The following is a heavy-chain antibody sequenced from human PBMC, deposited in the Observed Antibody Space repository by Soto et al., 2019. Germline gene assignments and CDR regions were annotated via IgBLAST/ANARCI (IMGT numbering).Heavy chain of an antibody. D-gene: IGHD1-26*01. CDR3: VRGASLNFDY. J-gene: IGHJ4*02. Sequence: EVQLVESGGGVLRPGGSLRLSCAASGFTFDDYGMSWARQAPGKGLEWVSGVHWHGGSTGYADSVKGRFTISRDNAQNSLYLHMNSLRAEDTAFYYCVRGASLNFDYWGQGTLVTVSS. CDR2: VHWHGGST. V-gene: IGHV3-20*04. CDR1: GFTFDDYG.